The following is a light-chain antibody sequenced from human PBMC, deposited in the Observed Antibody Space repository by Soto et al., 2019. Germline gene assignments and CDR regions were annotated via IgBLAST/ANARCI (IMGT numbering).Light chain of an antibody. CDR1: GSNIGTKP. Sequence: QSVLTQPPSVSAAPGQFVTISCSGSGSNIGTKPVSWYQQFPGTAPKLLIYDNNKRISGIPDRFSGSKSGTSATLGIAGLQTGDEADYYCGAWDTSLNARLFGGGTKLTVL. CDR2: DNN. V-gene: IGLV1-51*01. J-gene: IGLJ2*01. CDR3: GAWDTSLNARL.